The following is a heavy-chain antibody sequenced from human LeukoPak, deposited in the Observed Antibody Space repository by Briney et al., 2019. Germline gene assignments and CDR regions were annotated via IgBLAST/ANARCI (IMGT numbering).Heavy chain of an antibody. CDR2: IYHSGST. D-gene: IGHD6-6*01. V-gene: IGHV4-38-2*02. CDR1: GYSISSGYY. CDR3: ASSIRAARQWFANWFDP. J-gene: IGHJ5*02. Sequence: PSETLSLTCTVSGYSISSGYYWGWIRQPPGKGLEWIGSIYHSGSTYYNPSLKSRVTISVDTSKNQFSLKLSSVTAADTAVYYCASSIRAARQWFANWFDPWGQGTLVTVSS.